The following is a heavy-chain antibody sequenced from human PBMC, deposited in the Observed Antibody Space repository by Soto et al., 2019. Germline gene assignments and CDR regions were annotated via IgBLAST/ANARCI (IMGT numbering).Heavy chain of an antibody. CDR3: ARERGTYYYASGIDY. V-gene: IGHV3-33*01. CDR2: IWYDGSNK. D-gene: IGHD3-10*01. CDR1: GFTFSSYG. J-gene: IGHJ4*02. Sequence: QVQLVESGGRVVQPGRSLRLSCAASGFTFSSYGMHWVRQAPGKGLEWVAVIWYDGSNKYYADSVKGRFTISRDNSKNTLYLQMTSLRGEDTAVYYCARERGTYYYASGIDYWGQGTLVTVSS.